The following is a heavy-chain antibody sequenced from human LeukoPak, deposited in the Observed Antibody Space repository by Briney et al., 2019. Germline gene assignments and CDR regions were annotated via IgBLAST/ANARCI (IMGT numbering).Heavy chain of an antibody. CDR2: IYTSGST. CDR3: ARDVFMYYDFWSGYDAFDI. J-gene: IGHJ3*02. Sequence: SQTLSLTCTVSGGSISSGSYYWSWIRQPAGTGLEWLGRIYTSGSTNYNPSLKSRVTISVDTSKNQFSLKLSSVTAADTAVYYCARDVFMYYDFWSGYDAFDIWGQGTMVTVSS. V-gene: IGHV4-61*02. D-gene: IGHD3-3*01. CDR1: GGSISSGSYY.